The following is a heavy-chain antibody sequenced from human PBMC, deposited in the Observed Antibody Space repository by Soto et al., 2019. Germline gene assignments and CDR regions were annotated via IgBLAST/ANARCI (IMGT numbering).Heavy chain of an antibody. CDR3: AREQNDLALDF. Sequence: GGSLRLSCAASGFTFSSYVMHWVRQAPGKGLEWVALILNDGSNEDYSHSVEGRFTISRDNSKNTLFLQMNSLRAEDTAVYYCAREQNDLALDFWGQGTLVTVSS. V-gene: IGHV3-30-3*01. CDR1: GFTFSSYV. CDR2: ILNDGSNE. D-gene: IGHD1-1*01. J-gene: IGHJ4*02.